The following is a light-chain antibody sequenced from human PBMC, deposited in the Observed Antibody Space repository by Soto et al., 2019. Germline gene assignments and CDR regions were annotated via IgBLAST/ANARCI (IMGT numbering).Light chain of an antibody. V-gene: IGLV3-1*01. Sequence: SYELTQPPSVSVSPGQTASITCSGDKLGDKYVCWYQQKPGQSPVLVIYQDTKRPSGIPERFSGSNSGNTATLTVSGTQAMDEADYYCQAWDSSTVVFGGGTKVTVL. CDR1: KLGDKY. CDR2: QDT. CDR3: QAWDSSTVV. J-gene: IGLJ2*01.